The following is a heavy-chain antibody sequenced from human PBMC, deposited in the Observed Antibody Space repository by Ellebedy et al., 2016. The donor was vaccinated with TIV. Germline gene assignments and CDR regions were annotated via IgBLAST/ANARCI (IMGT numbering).Heavy chain of an antibody. D-gene: IGHD4-17*01. CDR3: ARDPFNGALDY. Sequence: GESLKISXLASAFTFNNDWMAWVRQVPGKGLEWVALINPDGSQREYVDSVKGQFTISRDNAQNSLYLQMNSLRAEDTALYYCARDPFNGALDYWGQGTLVTVSS. CDR2: INPDGSQR. J-gene: IGHJ4*02. V-gene: IGHV3-7*01. CDR1: AFTFNNDW.